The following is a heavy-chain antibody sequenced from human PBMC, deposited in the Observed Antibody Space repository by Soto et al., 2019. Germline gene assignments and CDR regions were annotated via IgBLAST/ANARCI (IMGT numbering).Heavy chain of an antibody. CDR1: GGTFSSYA. D-gene: IGHD1-26*01. V-gene: IGHV1-69*12. CDR3: ARVGGSSTRHWFDP. J-gene: IGHJ5*02. CDR2: IIPIFGTA. Sequence: QVQLVQSGAEVKKPGSSVKVSCKASGGTFSSYAISWVRQAPGQGLEWMGGIIPIFGTANYAQKLQGRVTINADESKSTAYMELRSLRSEDTAVYYCARVGGSSTRHWFDPWGQGTLVTVSS.